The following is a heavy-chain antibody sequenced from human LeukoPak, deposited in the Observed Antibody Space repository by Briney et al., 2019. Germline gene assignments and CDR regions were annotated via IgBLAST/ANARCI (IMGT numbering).Heavy chain of an antibody. CDR1: GFTISSYW. Sequence: GGSLRLSCAASGFTISSYWMHWVRQAPGKGLVWVSRINRDGSTTSYADSVKGRFTISKDNAKNTLYLQMNSLRAEDTAVYYCASRDQSCSGGVCYPIDYWGQGTLVTVSS. CDR3: ASRDQSCSGGVCYPIDY. CDR2: INRDGSTT. D-gene: IGHD2-15*01. V-gene: IGHV3-74*01. J-gene: IGHJ4*02.